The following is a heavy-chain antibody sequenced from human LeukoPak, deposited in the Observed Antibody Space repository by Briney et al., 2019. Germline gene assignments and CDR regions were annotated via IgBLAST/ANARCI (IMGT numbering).Heavy chain of an antibody. CDR1: GFTFDDYG. Sequence: PGGSVRLSCAASGFTFDDYGMSWVRQAPGKGLEWVSGINWNGGSTGYADSVKGRFTISRDNAKNSLYLQMNSLRAEDTALYYCASTVTINYDYYYYYMYVWGKGTTVTVSS. D-gene: IGHD4-11*01. CDR3: ASTVTINYDYYYYYMYV. CDR2: INWNGGST. J-gene: IGHJ6*03. V-gene: IGHV3-20*04.